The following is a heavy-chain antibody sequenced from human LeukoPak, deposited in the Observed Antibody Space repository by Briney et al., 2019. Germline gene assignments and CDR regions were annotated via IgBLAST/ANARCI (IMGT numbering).Heavy chain of an antibody. CDR2: VYYGRTT. CDR3: VRHDGGGGVTMGAFDS. D-gene: IGHD3-16*01. V-gene: IGHV4-39*01. CDR1: AGSFISSSHH. J-gene: IGHJ5*01. Sequence: SETLSLTCTVSAGSFISSSHHWGWIRQSPGKGLEWIGTVYYGRTTYYNPSLDGRVTISLDTSANHFSLQLNSVTAADTAVYYCVRHDGGGGVTMGAFDSWGQGSLVTVSS.